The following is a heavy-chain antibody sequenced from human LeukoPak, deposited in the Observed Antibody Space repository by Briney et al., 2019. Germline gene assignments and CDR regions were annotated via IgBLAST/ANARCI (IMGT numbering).Heavy chain of an antibody. CDR2: ISGSGGST. V-gene: IGHV3-23*01. Sequence: GGSLRLSCAASGFTFSSYAMSWGRQAPGKGLEWVSAISGSGGSTYYADSVKGRFTISRDNSKNKLYLQMNSLRAEDTAVYYCAKGESLGYCSSTSCYGLYYGMDVWGKGTTVTVSS. J-gene: IGHJ6*04. CDR1: GFTFSSYA. CDR3: AKGESLGYCSSTSCYGLYYGMDV. D-gene: IGHD2-2*01.